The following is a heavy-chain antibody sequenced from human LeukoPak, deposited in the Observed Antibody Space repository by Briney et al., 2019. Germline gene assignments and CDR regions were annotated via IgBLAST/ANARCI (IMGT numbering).Heavy chain of an antibody. J-gene: IGHJ4*02. CDR1: GFTFSSYW. D-gene: IGHD3-9*01. CDR3: ARDGPNYDILSFDY. Sequence: PGGSLRLSCAASGFTFSSYWMSWVRQAPGKGLEWVANIKQDGSEKYYVDSVKGRFTISRDNAKNSLYLQMNSLRAEDTAVYYCARDGPNYDILSFDYWGQGTLVTVSS. CDR2: IKQDGSEK. V-gene: IGHV3-7*01.